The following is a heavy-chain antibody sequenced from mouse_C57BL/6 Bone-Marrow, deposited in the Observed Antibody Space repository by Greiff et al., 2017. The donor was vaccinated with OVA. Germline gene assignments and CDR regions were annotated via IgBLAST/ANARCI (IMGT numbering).Heavy chain of an antibody. V-gene: IGHV1-55*01. J-gene: IGHJ1*03. Sequence: QVQLQQPGAELVKPGASVKMSCKASGYTFTSYWITWVKQRPGQGLEWIGDIYPGSGSTNYNEKFKSKATLTVDKAYSTEYMQLSSMTSEDTAVYYCARGGDGDLEDWGKGTTLTVSS. CDR3: ARGGDGDLED. CDR1: GYTFTSYW. D-gene: IGHD2-13*01. CDR2: IYPGSGST.